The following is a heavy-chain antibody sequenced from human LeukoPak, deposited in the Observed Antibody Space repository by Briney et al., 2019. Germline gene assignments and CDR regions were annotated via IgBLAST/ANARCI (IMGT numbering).Heavy chain of an antibody. CDR1: GFTFDDYA. CDR2: ISWNSGSI. CDR3: AKDVCGGDCGFDY. Sequence: GGSLRLFCAASGFTFDDYAMYWVRQTPGKGLEWVSGISWNSGSIGYADSVKGRFTISRDNAKNSLYLQMNSLRAEDTALYYCAKDVCGGDCGFDYWGQGTLVTVSS. V-gene: IGHV3-9*01. J-gene: IGHJ4*02. D-gene: IGHD2-21*02.